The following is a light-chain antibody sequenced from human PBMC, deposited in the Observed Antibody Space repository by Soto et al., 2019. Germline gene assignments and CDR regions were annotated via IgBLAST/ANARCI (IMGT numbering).Light chain of an antibody. CDR1: QAVNTR. Sequence: EIVLTQSPATLSSFPGDRVTLSCRASQAVNTRLAWYQHKPGQAPRLLIYLASNRAAGVPARFSGSGSGTDLTLTISDVEPEDFAVYYCHQRQSWPRTFGQGTKVDIK. CDR2: LAS. V-gene: IGKV3-11*01. J-gene: IGKJ1*01. CDR3: HQRQSWPRT.